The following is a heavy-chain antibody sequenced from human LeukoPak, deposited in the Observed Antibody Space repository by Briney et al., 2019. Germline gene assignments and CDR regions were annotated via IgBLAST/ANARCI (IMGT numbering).Heavy chain of an antibody. CDR1: GGSISSYY. D-gene: IGHD2-15*01. V-gene: IGHV4-4*07. CDR2: IYTSGST. Sequence: SETLSLTCTVSGGSISSYYWSWIRQPAGKGLEWIGRIYTSGSTNYNPSLKSRVTISVDTSKNQFSLKLSSVTAADTAVYYCASLYCSGGSCQRGAFDIWGQGTMVTVSS. J-gene: IGHJ3*02. CDR3: ASLYCSGGSCQRGAFDI.